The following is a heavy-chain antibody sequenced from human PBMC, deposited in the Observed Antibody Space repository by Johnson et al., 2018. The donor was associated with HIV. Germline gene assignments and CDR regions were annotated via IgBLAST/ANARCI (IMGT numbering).Heavy chain of an antibody. CDR1: GFTFSSYG. Sequence: QMLLVESGGGVVQPGRSLRLSCAASGFTFSSYGMHWVRQAPGKGLEWVAVISYDGSNKYYADSVKGRFTISRDNSKNTLYLQMNSLRAEDPAVYYCARGMTTVTNHDAFDIWGQGTMVTVSS. CDR2: ISYDGSNK. V-gene: IGHV3-30*03. J-gene: IGHJ3*02. CDR3: ARGMTTVTNHDAFDI. D-gene: IGHD4-17*01.